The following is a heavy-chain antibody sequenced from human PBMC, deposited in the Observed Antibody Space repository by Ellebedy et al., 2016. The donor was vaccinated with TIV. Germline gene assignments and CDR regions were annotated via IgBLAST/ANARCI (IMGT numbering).Heavy chain of an antibody. Sequence: GESLKISXAASGFTFSSYWMSWVRQAPGKGLEWVANIKQDGSEKFYVDSVKGRFTISRDNAKNSLYLQMNSLRAEDTAVYYCARVVITMVRGNPFDPWGQGTLVTVSS. V-gene: IGHV3-7*01. CDR3: ARVVITMVRGNPFDP. CDR2: IKQDGSEK. CDR1: GFTFSSYW. D-gene: IGHD3-10*01. J-gene: IGHJ5*02.